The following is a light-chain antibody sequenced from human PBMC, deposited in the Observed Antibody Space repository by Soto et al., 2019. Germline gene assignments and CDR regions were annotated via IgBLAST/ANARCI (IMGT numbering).Light chain of an antibody. J-gene: IGLJ2*01. V-gene: IGLV2-14*01. Sequence: QSVLTQPASVSGSPGQSITISCTGTSSDVGGYNYVSWYQQHPGKAPKLMIYDVSNRPSRVSNRFSGSKSGNTASLTISGLQAEDEADYYCSSYTSSGTLKVFGGGTKLTVL. CDR3: SSYTSSGTLKV. CDR2: DVS. CDR1: SSDVGGYNY.